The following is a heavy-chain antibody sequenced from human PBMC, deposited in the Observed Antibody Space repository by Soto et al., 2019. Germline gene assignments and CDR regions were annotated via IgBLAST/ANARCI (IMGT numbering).Heavy chain of an antibody. D-gene: IGHD1-7*01. CDR2: IYDNGGA. CDR3: ARVKGGTTRRAFDS. V-gene: IGHV4-31*03. J-gene: IGHJ4*02. Sequence: QVQLQESGPGLVKPSQTLSLTCTVSGDSISSGGYYWSWIRQHPGKGLEWIGYIYDNGGAYYSPSLKGRVVISVDRSENQFSLRLSSVTAADTGVYYCARVKGGTTRRAFDSWGQGTLVTVSS. CDR1: GDSISSGGYY.